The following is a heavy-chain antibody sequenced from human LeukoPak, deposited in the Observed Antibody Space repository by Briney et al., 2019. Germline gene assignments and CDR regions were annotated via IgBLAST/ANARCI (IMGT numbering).Heavy chain of an antibody. D-gene: IGHD3-22*01. V-gene: IGHV3-23*01. CDR2: ISGSGDNT. J-gene: IGHJ4*02. CDR3: AKGSYYDSSGSFYFDY. CDR1: GFTFSSYA. Sequence: GGSLRLSCAASGFTFSSYAMSWVRQAPGKGLEWVSGISGSGDNTYYADSVKGRFTISRENSKNTLYVQVNSLGTEDTAAYYCAKGSYYDSSGSFYFDYWGQGTLVTVSS.